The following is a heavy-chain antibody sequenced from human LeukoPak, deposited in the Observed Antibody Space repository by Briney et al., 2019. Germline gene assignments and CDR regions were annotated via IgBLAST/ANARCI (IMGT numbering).Heavy chain of an antibody. CDR2: INPNSGGT. CDR3: ARDYSSGWYDWYFDL. V-gene: IGHV1-2*06. Sequence: GASVKVSCKASGYTFTGYYMHWVGQAPGQGLEWMGRINPNSGGTNYAQKFQGRVTMTRDTSISTAYMELSRLRSDDTAVYYCARDYSSGWYDWYFDLWGRGTLVTVSS. J-gene: IGHJ2*01. CDR1: GYTFTGYY. D-gene: IGHD6-19*01.